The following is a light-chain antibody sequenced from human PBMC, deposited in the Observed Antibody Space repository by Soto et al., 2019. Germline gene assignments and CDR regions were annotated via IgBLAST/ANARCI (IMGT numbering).Light chain of an antibody. J-gene: IGLJ1*01. CDR3: SSYTSSSTYV. Sequence: QSVLTQPASVSGSPGQSITISWTGASSDVGDYNYVSWYQHHPGKAPKLLIYEVNNRPSGVSDRFSGSKSGNVASLTISWLQAEDEADYYCSSYTSSSTYVFGTGTKLTVL. V-gene: IGLV2-14*01. CDR2: EVN. CDR1: SSDVGDYNY.